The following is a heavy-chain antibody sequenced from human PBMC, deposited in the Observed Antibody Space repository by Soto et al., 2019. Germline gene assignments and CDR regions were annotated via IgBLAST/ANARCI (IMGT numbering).Heavy chain of an antibody. CDR1: GGSISSGGYY. V-gene: IGHV4-31*03. D-gene: IGHD6-13*01. CDR2: IYYSGST. Sequence: SETLSLTCTVSGGSISSGGYYWSWIRQHPGKGLEWIGYIYYSGSTYYNPSLKSRVTISVDTSKNQFSLKLSSVTAADTAVYYCARARAFWVAAAEPPPPRDAFDIWGQGTMVTVSS. CDR3: ARARAFWVAAAEPPPPRDAFDI. J-gene: IGHJ3*02.